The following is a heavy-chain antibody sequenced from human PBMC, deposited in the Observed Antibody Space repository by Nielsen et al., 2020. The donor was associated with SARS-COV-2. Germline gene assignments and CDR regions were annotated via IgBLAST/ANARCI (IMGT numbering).Heavy chain of an antibody. J-gene: IGHJ6*02. V-gene: IGHV4-31*03. Sequence: SETLSLTCTVSGGSISSGGSYWRWIRHHPGKGLEWIGYIYFSGRTCYNPFLKSRVTISVDTSKNQFSLSLRSVTAADTAVYYCARESSGYDHYNYGMDVLGQGTTVTVSS. CDR2: IYFSGRT. D-gene: IGHD5-12*01. CDR3: ARESSGYDHYNYGMDV. CDR1: GGSISSGGSY.